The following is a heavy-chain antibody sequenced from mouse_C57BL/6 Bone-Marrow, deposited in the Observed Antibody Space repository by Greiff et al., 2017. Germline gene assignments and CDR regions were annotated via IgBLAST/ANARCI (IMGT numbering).Heavy chain of an antibody. J-gene: IGHJ2*01. D-gene: IGHD4-1*01. V-gene: IGHV5-6*01. CDR3: ARGLGDFDY. Sequence: EVQLVESGGDLVKPGGSLKLSCAASGFTFSSYGMSWVRQTPDKRLEWVATISSGGSYTYYPDSVKGRFTISRDNAKNTLYLQMSSLKSEDTAMYYCARGLGDFDYWGQGTTLTVSS. CDR2: ISSGGSYT. CDR1: GFTFSSYG.